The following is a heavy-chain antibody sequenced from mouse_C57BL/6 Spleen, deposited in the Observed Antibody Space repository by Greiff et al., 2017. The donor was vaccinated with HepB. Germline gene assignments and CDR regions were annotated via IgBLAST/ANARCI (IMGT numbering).Heavy chain of an antibody. CDR3: ATGRLLTLDY. CDR1: GFTFSDYG. V-gene: IGHV5-17*01. D-gene: IGHD2-3*01. CDR2: ISSGSSTI. J-gene: IGHJ2*01. Sequence: EVQVVESGGGLVKPGGSLKLSCAASGFTFSDYGMHWVRQAPEKGLEWVAYISSGSSTIYYADTVKGRFTISRDNAKNTLFLQMTSLRSEDTAMYYCATGRLLTLDYWGQGTTLTVSS.